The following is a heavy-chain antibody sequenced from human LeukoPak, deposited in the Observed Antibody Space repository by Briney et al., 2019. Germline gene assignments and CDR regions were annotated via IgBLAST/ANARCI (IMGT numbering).Heavy chain of an antibody. CDR1: GGSISSGGYY. J-gene: IGHJ4*02. CDR3: ARSRYTWNDVLDY. V-gene: IGHV4-31*03. CDR2: LYYSGRT. Sequence: SETLSLTCTVSGGSISSGGYYWTGVRQHPGKGLEWIGYLYYSGRTPYNPSLTSRVTISVDTSKNQFSLKLSSVTAADTAVYYCARSRYTWNDVLDYWGQGTLVTVSS. D-gene: IGHD1-1*01.